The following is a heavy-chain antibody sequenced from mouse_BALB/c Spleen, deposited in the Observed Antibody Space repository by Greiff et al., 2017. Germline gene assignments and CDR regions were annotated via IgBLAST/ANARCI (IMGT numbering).Heavy chain of an antibody. CDR1: GYTFTSYT. J-gene: IGHJ4*01. CDR3: ASRGGNYAMDY. D-gene: IGHD1-1*02. V-gene: IGHV1-4*01. CDR2: INPSSGYT. Sequence: QVQLKQSAAELARPGASVKMSCKASGYTFTSYTMHWVKQRPGQGLEWIGYINPSSGYTNYNQKFKDKATLTADKSSSTAYMQLSSLTSEDSAVYYCASRGGNYAMDYWGQGTSVTVSS.